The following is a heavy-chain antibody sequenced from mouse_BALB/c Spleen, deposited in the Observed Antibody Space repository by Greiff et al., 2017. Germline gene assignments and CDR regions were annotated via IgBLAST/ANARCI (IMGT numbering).Heavy chain of an antibody. CDR2: IDPSDSYT. Sequence: VQLQQPGAELVKPGASVKLSCKASGYTFTSYWMHWVKQRPGQGLEWIGEIDPSDSYTNYNQKFKGKATLTVDKSSSTAYMQLSSLTSEDSAVYYCARRGITPYAMDYWGQGTSVTVSS. V-gene: IGHV1-69*02. CDR3: ARRGITPYAMDY. D-gene: IGHD2-4*01. CDR1: GYTFTSYW. J-gene: IGHJ4*01.